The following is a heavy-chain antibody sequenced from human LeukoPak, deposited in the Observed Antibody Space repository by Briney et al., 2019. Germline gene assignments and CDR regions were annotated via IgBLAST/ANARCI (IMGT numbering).Heavy chain of an antibody. Sequence: ASVKVSCKASGYTFTGYYMHWVRQAPGQGLEWMGRINPNSGGTNYAQKFQGRVTMTRDTSISTAYMELSRLRSDDTAVYYCARESYGSGSPVDYWGQGTLVTVSS. V-gene: IGHV1-2*06. CDR3: ARESYGSGSPVDY. CDR2: INPNSGGT. D-gene: IGHD3-10*01. J-gene: IGHJ4*02. CDR1: GYTFTGYY.